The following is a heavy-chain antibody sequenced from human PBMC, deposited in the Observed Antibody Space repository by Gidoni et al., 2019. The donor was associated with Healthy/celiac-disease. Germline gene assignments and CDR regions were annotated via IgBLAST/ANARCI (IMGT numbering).Heavy chain of an antibody. CDR3: ARLGRAFDI. CDR2: ISYDGSNK. J-gene: IGHJ3*02. Sequence: QVQLVESGGGVVQPGRSLRLSCAASGFTFSSYAMHWVRQAPGKGLEWVAVISYDGSNKYYADSVKGRFTISRDNSKNTLYLQMNSLRAEDTAVYYCARLGRAFDIWGQGTMVTVSS. D-gene: IGHD3-10*01. CDR1: GFTFSSYA. V-gene: IGHV3-30-3*01.